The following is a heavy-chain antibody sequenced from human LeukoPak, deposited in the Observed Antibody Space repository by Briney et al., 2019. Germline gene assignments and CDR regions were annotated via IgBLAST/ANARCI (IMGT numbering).Heavy chain of an antibody. CDR1: GGTFSSYA. Sequence: SVKVSCKASGGTFSSYAISWVRQAPGQGLEWMGGIIPIFGTANYAQKFQGRVTITADESTSTAYMELSSLKSEDTAVYYCARAYSSVKHEIAHLLGYWGQGTLVTVSS. V-gene: IGHV1-69*13. CDR3: ARAYSSVKHEIAHLLGY. J-gene: IGHJ4*02. D-gene: IGHD3-22*01. CDR2: IIPIFGTA.